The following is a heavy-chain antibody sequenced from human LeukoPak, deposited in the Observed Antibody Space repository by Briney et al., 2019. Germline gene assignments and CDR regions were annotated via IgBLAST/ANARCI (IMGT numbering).Heavy chain of an antibody. Sequence: GGSLRLSCAASGFTFSSYWMHWVRQVPGKGLVWVSRINTDGSSTSYADSVKGRFTISRDNAKNALYLQMNSLRAEDTALYYCARDLGAYYDSSDNWFDPWGQGTLVTVSS. J-gene: IGHJ5*02. CDR3: ARDLGAYYDSSDNWFDP. CDR2: INTDGSST. CDR1: GFTFSSYW. V-gene: IGHV3-74*01. D-gene: IGHD3-22*01.